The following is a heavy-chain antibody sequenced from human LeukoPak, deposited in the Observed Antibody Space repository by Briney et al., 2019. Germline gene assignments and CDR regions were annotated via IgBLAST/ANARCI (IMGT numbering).Heavy chain of an antibody. D-gene: IGHD2-2*01. CDR3: ARDLGYCSSTSCPNDY. Sequence: PGGSLRVSCAASGFTFSSYSMNWVRQAPGKGLEWVSSISSSSSYIYYADSVKGRFTISRDNAKNSLYLQMNSLRAEDTAVYYCARDLGYCSSTSCPNDYWGQGTLVTVSS. J-gene: IGHJ4*02. V-gene: IGHV3-21*01. CDR1: GFTFSSYS. CDR2: ISSSSSYI.